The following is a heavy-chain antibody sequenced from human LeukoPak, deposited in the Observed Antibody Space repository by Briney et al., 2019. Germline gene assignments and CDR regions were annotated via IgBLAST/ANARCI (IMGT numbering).Heavy chain of an antibody. D-gene: IGHD3-10*01. V-gene: IGHV3-30-3*02. CDR1: EFNFGIYA. CDR2: ISYHGRDT. J-gene: IGHJ4*02. CDR3: AKSQLIGSYHPPGY. Sequence: GGSLRLSCITSEFNFGIYAMHWVRQTPGKGLEWVAAISYHGRDTYYADSVKGRFTISRDNSKNTLSLQMDSLRPEDTAVYYCAKSQLIGSYHPPGYWGQGTLVTVSS.